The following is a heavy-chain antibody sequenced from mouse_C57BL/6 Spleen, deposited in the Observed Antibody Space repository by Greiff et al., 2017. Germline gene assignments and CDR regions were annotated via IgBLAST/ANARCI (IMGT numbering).Heavy chain of an antibody. Sequence: VHVKQSGPELVKPGASVKISCKASGYSFTDYNMNWVKQSNGKSLEWIGVINPNYGTTSYNQKFKGTATLTVDQSSSTAYMQLNSLTSEDSAVYYCATYYGSSPYAMDYWGQGTSVTVSS. CDR2: INPNYGTT. CDR1: GYSFTDYN. J-gene: IGHJ4*01. CDR3: ATYYGSSPYAMDY. D-gene: IGHD1-1*01. V-gene: IGHV1-39*01.